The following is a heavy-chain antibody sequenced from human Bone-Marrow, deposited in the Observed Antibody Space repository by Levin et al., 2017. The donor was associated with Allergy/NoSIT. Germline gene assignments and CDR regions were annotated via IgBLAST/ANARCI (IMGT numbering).Heavy chain of an antibody. J-gene: IGHJ5*02. CDR2: INPNSGGT. Sequence: ASVKVSCKASGYTFTGYYMHWVRQAPGQGLEWMGWINPNSGGTNYAQKFQGRVTMTRDTSISTAYMELSRLRSDDTAVYYCARDRGEANNWFDPWGQGTLVTVSS. D-gene: IGHD3-10*01. CDR3: ARDRGEANNWFDP. CDR1: GYTFTGYY. V-gene: IGHV1-2*02.